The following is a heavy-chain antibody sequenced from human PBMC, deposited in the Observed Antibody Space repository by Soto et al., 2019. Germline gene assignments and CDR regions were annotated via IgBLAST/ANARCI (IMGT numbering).Heavy chain of an antibody. Sequence: GGSLRFSCAASGFTFSSYWMHWVRQAPGKGLVCVSGINIDGSSTSYADAVRGGFTISRDHPKTTMYTQMNSLRGEHTAVYYCARAAYCRSTSCYHYVDSWGHGTLVTVSS. J-gene: IGHJ4*01. CDR3: ARAAYCRSTSCYHYVDS. D-gene: IGHD2-2*01. CDR2: INIDGSST. V-gene: IGHV3-74*01. CDR1: GFTFSSYW.